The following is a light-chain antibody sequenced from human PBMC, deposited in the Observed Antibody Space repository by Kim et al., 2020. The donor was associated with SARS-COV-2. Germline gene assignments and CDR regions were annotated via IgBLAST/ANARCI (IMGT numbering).Light chain of an antibody. V-gene: IGKV3-15*01. J-gene: IGKJ2*01. CDR2: GAS. CDR3: QQYNNWPYT. CDR1: QSVSSN. Sequence: EIVMTQSPATLSVSPGERATLSCRASQSVSSNLAWYQQKPGQAPRLLIYGASTRVTGIPSRFSGSGSGTEFTLTISSLQSEDFAVYSCQQYNNWPYTFGQGTKLEI.